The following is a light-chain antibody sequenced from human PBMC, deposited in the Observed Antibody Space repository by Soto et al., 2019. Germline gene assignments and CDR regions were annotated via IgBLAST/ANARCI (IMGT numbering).Light chain of an antibody. CDR1: SGHSNYA. CDR2: LNSDGSH. J-gene: IGLJ1*01. Sequence: QPLLTQLPSASPSIGCSVKATCTLSSGHSNYAIAWHQRQPEKGPRFLITLNSDGSHKRGAGVPDRFSGSKSGAERYLLTSGLQFEDEADYYCQSWGTGSYVFGTWTNVT. CDR3: QSWGTGSYV. V-gene: IGLV4-69*01.